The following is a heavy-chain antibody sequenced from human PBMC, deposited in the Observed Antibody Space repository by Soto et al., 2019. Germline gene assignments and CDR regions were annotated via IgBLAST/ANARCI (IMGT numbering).Heavy chain of an antibody. CDR2: ISGSGGST. CDR3: AKDSGYSSGWRNYYGMDV. J-gene: IGHJ6*02. D-gene: IGHD6-19*01. Sequence: GGSLRLSCAASGFTFSSYAMSWVRQAPGKGLEWVSAISGSGGSTYYADSVKGRFTISRDNSKNTRYLQMNSLRAEDTAVYYCAKDSGYSSGWRNYYGMDVWGQGTTVTVSS. CDR1: GFTFSSYA. V-gene: IGHV3-23*01.